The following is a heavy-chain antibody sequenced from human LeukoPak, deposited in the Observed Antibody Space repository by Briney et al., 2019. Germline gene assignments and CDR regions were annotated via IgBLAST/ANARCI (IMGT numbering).Heavy chain of an antibody. CDR1: GFTFSSSA. J-gene: IGHJ6*02. Sequence: GGSLRLSCAASGFTFSSSAMSWVRQSTGGGLEWVSTIGVAGDTYYSASVKGRFTISRDNARNSLFLQMFSLKAEDTAVYYCARGPTHLYYGMDVWGPGTTVTVSS. CDR2: IGVAGDT. V-gene: IGHV3-13*01. D-gene: IGHD1-1*01. CDR3: ARGPTHLYYGMDV.